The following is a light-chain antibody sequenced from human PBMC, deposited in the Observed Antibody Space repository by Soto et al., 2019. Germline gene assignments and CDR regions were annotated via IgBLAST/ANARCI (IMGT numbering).Light chain of an antibody. J-gene: IGKJ5*01. Sequence: EIVLTKSPAALSLSQEERATLSCRASPSVTNFLAWYQQKPGQAPRLLIYGAFNRATGIPARFSGSGSGTDFTLTISSLEPEDSAIYYCQPLTIWPPVTFAQGTRMEIK. V-gene: IGKV3-11*01. CDR2: GAF. CDR3: QPLTIWPPVT. CDR1: PSVTNF.